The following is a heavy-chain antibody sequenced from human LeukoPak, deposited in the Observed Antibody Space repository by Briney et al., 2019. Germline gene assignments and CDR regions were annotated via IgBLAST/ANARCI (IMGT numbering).Heavy chain of an antibody. J-gene: IGHJ3*02. CDR2: ISSSGSTI. D-gene: IGHD3-10*01. Sequence: PGGSLRLSCAASGFTFSSYEMNWVRQAPGKGLEWVSYISSSGSTIYYADSVKGRFTISRDNAKNSLYLQMNSLRAEDTAVYYCAKPTLGDVIDAFDIWGQGTMVTVSS. CDR1: GFTFSSYE. CDR3: AKPTLGDVIDAFDI. V-gene: IGHV3-48*03.